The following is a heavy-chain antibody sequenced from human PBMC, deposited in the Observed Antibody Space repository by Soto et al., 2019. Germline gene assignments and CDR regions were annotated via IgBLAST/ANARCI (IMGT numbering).Heavy chain of an antibody. CDR2: ISYDGSNK. Sequence: GGSLRLSCAASGFTFSSYGMHWVRQAPGKGLEWVAVISYDGSNKYYADSVKGRFTISRDNSKNTLYLQMNSLRAEDTAVYYCAISGWYNSFDYWGQGTLVTVSS. V-gene: IGHV3-30*03. J-gene: IGHJ4*02. CDR3: AISGWYNSFDY. D-gene: IGHD6-19*01. CDR1: GFTFSSYG.